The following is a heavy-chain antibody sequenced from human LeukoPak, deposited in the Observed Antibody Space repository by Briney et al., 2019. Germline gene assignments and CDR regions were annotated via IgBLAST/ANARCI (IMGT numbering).Heavy chain of an antibody. J-gene: IGHJ3*02. Sequence: GGSLRLSCAASGFTFSDYYMSWIRQAPGKGLEWVSAISGSGGSTYYADSVKGRFTISRDNSKNTLYLQMNSLRAEDTAVYYCAKAGGGGGAFDIWGQGTMVTVSS. CDR2: ISGSGGST. CDR3: AKAGGGGGAFDI. V-gene: IGHV3-23*01. CDR1: GFTFSDYY. D-gene: IGHD1-14*01.